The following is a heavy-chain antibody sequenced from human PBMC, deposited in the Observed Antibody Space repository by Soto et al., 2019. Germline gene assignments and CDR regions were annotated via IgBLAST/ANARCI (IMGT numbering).Heavy chain of an antibody. CDR3: ARSLSGYDRGYYYYYGMDV. D-gene: IGHD5-12*01. J-gene: IGHJ6*02. V-gene: IGHV4-4*02. Sequence: SETLSLTCAVSGGSISSSNWWSWVRQPPGKGLEWIGEIYHSGSTNYNPSLRSRVTISVDKSKNQFSLKLSSVTAADTAVYYCARSLSGYDRGYYYYYGMDVWGQGTTVTVSS. CDR1: GGSISSSNW. CDR2: IYHSGST.